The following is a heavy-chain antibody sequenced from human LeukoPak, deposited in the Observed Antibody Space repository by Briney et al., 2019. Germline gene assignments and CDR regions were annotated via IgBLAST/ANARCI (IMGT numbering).Heavy chain of an antibody. V-gene: IGHV3-30*18. J-gene: IGHJ4*02. CDR1: GFTFSSYA. CDR3: AKADGSGSHDY. D-gene: IGHD3-10*01. Sequence: GGSLRLSCAASGFTFSSYAMSWVRQAPGKGLEWVAVISYDGSNKYYADSVKGRFTISRDNSKNTLYLQMNSLRAEDTAVYYCAKADGSGSHDYWGQGTLVTVSS. CDR2: ISYDGSNK.